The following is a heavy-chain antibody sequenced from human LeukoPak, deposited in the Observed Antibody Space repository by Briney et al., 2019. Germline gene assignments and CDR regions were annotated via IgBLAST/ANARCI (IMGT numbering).Heavy chain of an antibody. Sequence: PGGSLRLSCAASGFTFSRYAMHWVRQAPGKGLEYVSAISSNGGSTYYANSVKGRFTISRDNSKNTLYLQMGSLRAEDMAVYYCARDCYSGYGFNCPGGYWGQGTLVTVSS. CDR1: GFTFSRYA. CDR3: ARDCYSGYGFNCPGGY. D-gene: IGHD5-12*01. CDR2: ISSNGGST. J-gene: IGHJ4*02. V-gene: IGHV3-64*01.